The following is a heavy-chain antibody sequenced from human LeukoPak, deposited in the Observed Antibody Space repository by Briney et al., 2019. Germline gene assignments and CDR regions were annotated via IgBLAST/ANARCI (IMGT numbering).Heavy chain of an antibody. CDR2: ISYDGSNK. J-gene: IGHJ3*02. CDR3: ATLTGVEVDAFDI. Sequence: SGGSLRLSCAASGFTFSSYGMHWVRQAPGKGLEWVAVISYDGSNKYYADSVKGRFTISRDNSKNTLYLQMNSLRAEDTAVYYCATLTGVEVDAFDIWGQGTMVTVSS. V-gene: IGHV3-30*03. D-gene: IGHD7-27*01. CDR1: GFTFSSYG.